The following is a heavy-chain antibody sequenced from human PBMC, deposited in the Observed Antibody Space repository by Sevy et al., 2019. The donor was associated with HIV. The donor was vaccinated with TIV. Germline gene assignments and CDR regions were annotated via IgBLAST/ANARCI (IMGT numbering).Heavy chain of an antibody. J-gene: IGHJ4*02. CDR3: ATHGSGSYYNYYFDY. V-gene: IGHV1-69*13. CDR2: IIPIFGTA. Sequence: ASVKVSCKASGGTFSSYAISWVRQAPGQGLEWMGGIIPIFGTANYAQKFQGRVTITADESTSTAYMELSSLRSEDTAVYYCATHGSGSYYNYYFDYWGLGTLVTVS. D-gene: IGHD3-10*01. CDR1: GGTFSSYA.